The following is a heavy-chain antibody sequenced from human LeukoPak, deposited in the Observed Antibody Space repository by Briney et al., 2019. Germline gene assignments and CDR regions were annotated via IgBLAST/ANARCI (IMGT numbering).Heavy chain of an antibody. CDR2: IYYSGST. V-gene: IGHV4-59*08. D-gene: IGHD2-15*01. CDR3: ARGSKLPWDYYCYYMDV. CDR1: GGSISSYY. Sequence: SETLSLTCTVSGGSISSYYWSWIRQPPGKGLEWIGYIYYSGSTYYNPSLKSRVTISVDTSKNQFSLKLSSVTAADTAVYYCARGSKLPWDYYCYYMDVWGKGTTVTVSS. J-gene: IGHJ6*03.